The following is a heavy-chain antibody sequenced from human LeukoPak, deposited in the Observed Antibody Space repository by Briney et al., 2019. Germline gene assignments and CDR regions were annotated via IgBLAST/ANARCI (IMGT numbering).Heavy chain of an antibody. V-gene: IGHV1-69*04. CDR3: ARTAGTGAFDY. CDR2: IVPIFSEA. Sequence: SVKVSCKASGDTISYYAISWVRQAPGQGLEWMGRIVPIFSEANYAQKFQGRVTLTADKSTTTAYMEVTSLRSEDTAVYFCARTAGTGAFDYWGQGTLVTVSS. CDR1: GDTISYYA. J-gene: IGHJ4*02. D-gene: IGHD6-13*01.